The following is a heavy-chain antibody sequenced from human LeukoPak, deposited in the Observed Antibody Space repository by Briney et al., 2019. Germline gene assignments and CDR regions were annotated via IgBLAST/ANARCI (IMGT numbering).Heavy chain of an antibody. V-gene: IGHV3-30*04. J-gene: IGHJ4*02. D-gene: IGHD6-6*01. Sequence: GGSLRLSCAVSGFTFGNFAMSWFRQAPGKGLEWVAVIYYDGSNQFYADSVKGRFTISRDNSKNTLYLQMNSLRAEDTAVYYCARWGSSSLPVDYWGQGTLVTVSS. CDR1: GFTFGNFA. CDR2: IYYDGSNQ. CDR3: ARWGSSSLPVDY.